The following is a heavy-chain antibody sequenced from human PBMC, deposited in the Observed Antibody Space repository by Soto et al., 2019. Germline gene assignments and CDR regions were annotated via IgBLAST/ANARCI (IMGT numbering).Heavy chain of an antibody. V-gene: IGHV3-48*01. CDR2: INGASSAI. Sequence: TGGSLRLSCAASGFTFSTYSMHWVRQAPGRSLEWISYINGASSAIFYADSVKGRFTISRDNSKSTLYLQMNSLRAEDTALYYCAKGRSYYYYYGVDVWGQGTTVTVSS. CDR1: GFTFSTYS. CDR3: AKGRSYYYYYGVDV. J-gene: IGHJ6*02.